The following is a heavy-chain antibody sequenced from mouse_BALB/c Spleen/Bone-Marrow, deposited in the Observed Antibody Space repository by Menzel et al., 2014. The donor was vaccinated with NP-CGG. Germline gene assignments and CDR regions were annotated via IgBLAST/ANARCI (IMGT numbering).Heavy chain of an antibody. CDR1: GCSFTGYY. J-gene: IGHJ1*01. Sequence: VQLQQPGPELVKPGASVKISCKASGCSFTGYYMHWVKQSHGNSLDWIGYIYPYNGVSSYNQKFKGKATLTVDKSSSTAYMELRSLTSDDSAVYYCESRGEYFDVWGAGTTVTVSS. V-gene: IGHV1-31*01. CDR3: ESRGEYFDV. CDR2: IYPYNGVS.